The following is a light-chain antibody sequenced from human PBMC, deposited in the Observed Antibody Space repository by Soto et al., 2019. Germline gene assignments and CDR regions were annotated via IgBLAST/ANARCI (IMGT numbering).Light chain of an antibody. Sequence: QSVLTQPPSASGTPGQRVTISCSGSSSNIGSNTENWYQQLPGTAPKVLIYNNSHRPPGVPNRFSGSRSGTSASLAISGLQSEDEADYYCAAWDGSLNGVLFGGGTKLTVL. J-gene: IGLJ2*01. CDR2: NNS. CDR1: SSNIGSNT. V-gene: IGLV1-44*01. CDR3: AAWDGSLNGVL.